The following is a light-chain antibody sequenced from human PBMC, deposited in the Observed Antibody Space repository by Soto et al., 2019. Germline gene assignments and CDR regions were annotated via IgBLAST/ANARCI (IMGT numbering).Light chain of an antibody. CDR1: STDVGGYNY. CDR3: QSYDRSLSGWV. V-gene: IGLV2-14*01. Sequence: QSALTQPASVSGSPGQSIAISCTGTSTDVGGYNYVSWYQQHPGKAPKLMIYEVSNRPSGVSNRFSGAKSGNTASLAITGLQAEDEADYYCQSYDRSLSGWVFGGGTKVTVL. J-gene: IGLJ3*02. CDR2: EVS.